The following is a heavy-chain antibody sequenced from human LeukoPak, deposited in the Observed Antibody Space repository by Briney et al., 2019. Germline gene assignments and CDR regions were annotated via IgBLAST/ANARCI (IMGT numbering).Heavy chain of an antibody. D-gene: IGHD2-15*01. Sequence: GASVKVSCKTSGYTFTGYYIHWVRQAPGQGLEWMGWINPNSGGTNYAQNFQGRVTMTRDTSINTAYMELRSLRSDDTAVYYCARATCAGGSCYYWYFDYWGQGTLVTVSS. CDR1: GYTFTGYY. CDR3: ARATCAGGSCYYWYFDY. J-gene: IGHJ4*02. V-gene: IGHV1-2*02. CDR2: INPNSGGT.